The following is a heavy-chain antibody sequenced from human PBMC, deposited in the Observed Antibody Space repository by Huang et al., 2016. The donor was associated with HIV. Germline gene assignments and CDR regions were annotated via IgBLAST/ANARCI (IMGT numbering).Heavy chain of an antibody. CDR3: ATSTPMLGESGGWSGKVVITENVPYVD. Sequence: QVHLVQSGAEVKKPGSSVKVSCKASGDSFTHLPINGVRQAPGQGLEWRGGLVPRLVSATCARKVRGRVTISADESTSTSDMELSRLRSDDTAMYECATSTPMLGESGGWSGKVVITENVPYVDWGQGTLVTVSS. CDR2: LVPRLVSA. CDR1: GDSFTHLP. V-gene: IGHV1-69*01. D-gene: IGHD3-22*01. J-gene: IGHJ4*02.